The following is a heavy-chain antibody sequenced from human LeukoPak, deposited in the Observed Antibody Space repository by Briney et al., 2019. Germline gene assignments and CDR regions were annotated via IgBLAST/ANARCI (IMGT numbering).Heavy chain of an antibody. Sequence: PGGSLRLSCAASGFTFDDYGMSWVRQAPGKGLEWVSGINWNGGSTGYADSVKGRFTISRDNAKNSLYLQMNSLRAEDTALYYCARDKKSSGWYYFDYWGQGTLVTVSS. D-gene: IGHD6-19*01. CDR3: ARDKKSSGWYYFDY. V-gene: IGHV3-20*04. CDR1: GFTFDDYG. J-gene: IGHJ4*02. CDR2: INWNGGST.